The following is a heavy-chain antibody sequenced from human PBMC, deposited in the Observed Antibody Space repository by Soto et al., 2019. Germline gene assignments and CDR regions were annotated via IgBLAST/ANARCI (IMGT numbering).Heavy chain of an antibody. CDR2: ISGSGGST. J-gene: IGHJ6*02. CDR3: TSAVSATRASGLDV. Sequence: GGSLRLSCAASGFTFSSYAMSWVRQAPGKGLGWVSTISGSGGSTFYADSVKGRFTISRDNSKNTLYLQMNSLRVEDTAVYYCTSAVSATRASGLDVWGQGTTVTVS. CDR1: GFTFSSYA. V-gene: IGHV3-23*01. D-gene: IGHD2-15*01.